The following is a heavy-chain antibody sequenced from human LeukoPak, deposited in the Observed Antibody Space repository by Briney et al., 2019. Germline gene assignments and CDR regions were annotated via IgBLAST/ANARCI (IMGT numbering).Heavy chain of an antibody. D-gene: IGHD2-15*01. CDR1: GFTFSSYA. CDR2: IGAGGTFT. Sequence: GGSLRLSCTASGFTFSSYAMNWVRQAPGKGLEWVSGIGAGGTFTYYADSVKGRFTIFRDNSRNTLYLQMSSLRVEDTAVYYCARDRATRYFDYWGQGTLVTVSS. V-gene: IGHV3-23*01. J-gene: IGHJ4*02. CDR3: ARDRATRYFDY.